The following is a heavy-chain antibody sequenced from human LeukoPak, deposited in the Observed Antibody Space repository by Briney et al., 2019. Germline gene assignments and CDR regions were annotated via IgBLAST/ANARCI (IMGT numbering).Heavy chain of an antibody. D-gene: IGHD3-22*01. Sequence: GGSLRLSCAASGFTFSSYALSWVRQAPGKGLEWVSAVSGSGGSTYYADSVKGRFTISRDNSKNTLYLQMNSLRAEDTAVYYCAKDLEGDTSGYYYVDYWGQGTLVTVSS. CDR1: GFTFSSYA. CDR3: AKDLEGDTSGYYYVDY. J-gene: IGHJ4*02. V-gene: IGHV3-23*01. CDR2: VSGSGGST.